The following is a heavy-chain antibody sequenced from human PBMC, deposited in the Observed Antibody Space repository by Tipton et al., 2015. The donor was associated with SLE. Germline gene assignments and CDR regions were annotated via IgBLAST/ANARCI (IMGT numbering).Heavy chain of an antibody. J-gene: IGHJ6*02. CDR1: DGSISGYY. V-gene: IGHV4-59*01. CDR3: ARDLRPMDV. CDR2: IYFSGST. Sequence: TLSLTCLVSDGSISGYYWTWIRQPPGKGLEWIGYIYFSGSTNYSPSLRSRVAISLDTSKNQFSLKLSSVTAADTAVYFCARDLRPMDVWGPGTTVIVSS.